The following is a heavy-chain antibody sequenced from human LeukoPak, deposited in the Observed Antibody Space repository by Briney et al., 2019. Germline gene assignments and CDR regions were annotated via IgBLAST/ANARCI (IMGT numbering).Heavy chain of an antibody. CDR2: ISGSGGST. V-gene: IGHV3-23*01. CDR1: GFTFSSYA. J-gene: IGHJ4*02. D-gene: IGHD2-2*02. CDR3: ARDPGGYCSSTSCYTGGFCDY. Sequence: GGSLRLSCAASGFTFSSYAMSWVRQAPGKGLEWVSAISGSGGSTYYADSVKGRFTIPRDNSKNTLYLQMNSLRAEDTAVYYCARDPGGYCSSTSCYTGGFCDYWGQGTLVTVSS.